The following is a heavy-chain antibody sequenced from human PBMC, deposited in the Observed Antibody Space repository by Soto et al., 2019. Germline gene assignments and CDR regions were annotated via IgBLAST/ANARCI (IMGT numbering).Heavy chain of an antibody. CDR2: IVPFVGIT. Sequence: QVQLVQSGAEVKKPGSSVKVSCKASGGSFSNYALNWVRQAPGQGLEWMGRIVPFVGITKYAQEFQGRVTITADNSTSTAYMELSSLRSEDTAVYYCAREMGATNDYWGQGTLVTVSS. J-gene: IGHJ4*02. D-gene: IGHD1-26*01. CDR1: GGSFSNYA. CDR3: AREMGATNDY. V-gene: IGHV1-69*04.